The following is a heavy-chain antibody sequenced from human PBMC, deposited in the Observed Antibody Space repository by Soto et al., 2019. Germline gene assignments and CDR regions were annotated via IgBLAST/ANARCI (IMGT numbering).Heavy chain of an antibody. Sequence: PSETLSLTCTVSGVSIGSNIYYWGWIRQPPGKGLEWIGTVFYSGTTYHNPSLKSRVTISIDRSKNQFSLKMSSVTAADTAVYYCARGYSPEVGGPSYKFDYWGQGTLVTVSS. CDR3: ARGYSPEVGGPSYKFDY. J-gene: IGHJ4*02. V-gene: IGHV4-39*01. CDR2: VFYSGTT. CDR1: GVSIGSNIYY. D-gene: IGHD1-26*01.